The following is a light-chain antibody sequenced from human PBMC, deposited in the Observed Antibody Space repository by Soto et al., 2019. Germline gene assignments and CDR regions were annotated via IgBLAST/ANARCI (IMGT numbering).Light chain of an antibody. J-gene: IGLJ1*01. V-gene: IGLV2-18*02. CDR3: CSFTCGNTYV. Sequence: QSALTQPPSVSGSSGQSVTISCTGTSSDVGSNNRVSWYQQPPGTVPKVMIYEVTNRPSGVPDRFSGSKSGNTASLTISGLQAEDEADYYCCSFTCGNTYVFGTGTKLTVL. CDR1: SSDVGSNNR. CDR2: EVT.